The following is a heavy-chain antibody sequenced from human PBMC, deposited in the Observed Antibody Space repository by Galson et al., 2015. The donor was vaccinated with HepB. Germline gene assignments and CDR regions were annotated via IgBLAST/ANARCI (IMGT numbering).Heavy chain of an antibody. Sequence: SVKVSCKASGGTFSSYAISWVRQAPGQGLEWMGGIIPIFGTANYAQKFQGRVTITADESTSTAYMELSSLRSEDTAVYYCASASSIAALSYYYYGMDVWGQGTTVTVSS. CDR3: ASASSIAALSYYYYGMDV. CDR2: IIPIFGTA. J-gene: IGHJ6*02. D-gene: IGHD6-6*01. V-gene: IGHV1-69*13. CDR1: GGTFSSYA.